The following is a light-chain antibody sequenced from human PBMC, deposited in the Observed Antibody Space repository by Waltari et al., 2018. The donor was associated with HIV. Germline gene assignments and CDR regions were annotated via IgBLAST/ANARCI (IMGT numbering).Light chain of an antibody. J-gene: IGLJ2*01. CDR3: CSYAGTSTSVV. CDR2: EVN. CDR1: SSDVGSYNL. Sequence: QSALTQPASVSGSPGQSITISCTGTSSDVGSYNLVSWYQQHPGKAPKLMIYEVNKRSCGVSKRFSGSKSGNTGALTISGLQADDEADYYCCSYAGTSTSVVFGGGTKLTV. V-gene: IGLV2-23*02.